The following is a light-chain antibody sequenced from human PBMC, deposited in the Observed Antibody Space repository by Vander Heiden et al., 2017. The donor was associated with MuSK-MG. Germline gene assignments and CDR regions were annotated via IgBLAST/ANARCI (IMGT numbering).Light chain of an antibody. J-gene: IGKJ1*01. Sequence: EMVMTQSPATLSVSPGERATLSCRASQSVNTNLAWYQQKPGQAPRLLIYGASTRACGIPDRFSGSGSGTEFTLTISSLQSEDFAFYYWQQDNDWWTFGQGTKVEIK. CDR1: QSVNTN. CDR3: QQDNDWWT. CDR2: GAS. V-gene: IGKV3D-15*01.